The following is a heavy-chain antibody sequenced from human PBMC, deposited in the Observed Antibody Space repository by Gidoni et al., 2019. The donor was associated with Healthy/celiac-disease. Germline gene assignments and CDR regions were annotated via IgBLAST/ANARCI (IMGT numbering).Heavy chain of an antibody. CDR1: GYSFTSYW. Sequence: EVQLVQSGAEVKKPGESLKISCKGSGYSFTSYWIGWVRQMPGKGLEWMGIIYPGDSDTRYSPSFQGQVTISADKSISTAYLQWSSLKASDTAMYYCARQDYYDSSAINFDYWGQGTLVTVSS. CDR3: ARQDYYDSSAINFDY. J-gene: IGHJ4*02. D-gene: IGHD3-22*01. V-gene: IGHV5-51*01. CDR2: IYPGDSDT.